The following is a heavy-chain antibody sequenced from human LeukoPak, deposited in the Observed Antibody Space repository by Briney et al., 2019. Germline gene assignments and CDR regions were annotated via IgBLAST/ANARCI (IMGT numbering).Heavy chain of an antibody. J-gene: IGHJ4*02. CDR2: IYTSGST. D-gene: IGHD5-18*01. CDR1: GGSISSGSYY. Sequence: SETLSLTCTVSGGSISSGSYYWSWIRQPAGKGLEWIGRIYTSGSTNYNPSLKSRVTISVDTSKNQFSLKLSSVTAADTAVYYCARGRTAMGLWGQGTLVTVSS. CDR3: ARGRTAMGL. V-gene: IGHV4-61*02.